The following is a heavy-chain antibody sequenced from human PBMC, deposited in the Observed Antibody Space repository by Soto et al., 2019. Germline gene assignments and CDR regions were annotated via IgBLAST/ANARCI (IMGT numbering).Heavy chain of an antibody. CDR2: IKSKTDGGTT. D-gene: IGHD3-3*01. CDR1: RFTVSNAC. V-gene: IGHV3-15*01. CDR3: TTDQVTIFGVVTHAFDI. Sequence: ESLSLSCAASRFTVSNACMSWVRQTPGKGLEWVGRIKSKTDGGTTDYAAPVKGRFTISRDDSKNTLYLQVKSLKIEDTAVYYCTTDQVTIFGVVTHAFDIWGQGTMVTV. J-gene: IGHJ3*02.